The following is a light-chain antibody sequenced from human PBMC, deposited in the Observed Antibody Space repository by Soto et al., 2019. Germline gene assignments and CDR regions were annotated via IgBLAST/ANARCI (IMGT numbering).Light chain of an antibody. V-gene: IGLV2-23*02. J-gene: IGLJ3*02. Sequence: QSALTQPASVSGSPGQSITISCTGTSNDVGSYNLVSWYQQHPGKAHKVMIYEVSKRPTEVSNRFTASKSGNTASLTICGLQTEDEAEYYCSSYAGSDTLVFGGGTKLTVL. CDR2: EVS. CDR1: SNDVGSYNL. CDR3: SSYAGSDTLV.